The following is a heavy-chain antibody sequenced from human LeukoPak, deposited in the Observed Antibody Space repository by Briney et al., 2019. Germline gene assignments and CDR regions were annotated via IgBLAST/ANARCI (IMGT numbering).Heavy chain of an antibody. D-gene: IGHD7-27*01. V-gene: IGHV1-69*05. CDR1: GYTFTSYG. CDR3: AREVELTGEHI. CDR2: IIPIFGTA. Sequence: SVKVSCKASGYTFTSYGISWVRQAPGQGLEWVGGIIPIFGTANYAQKFQGRVTITTDESTSTAYMELSSLRSEDTAVYYCAREVELTGEHIWGQGTLVTVSS. J-gene: IGHJ4*02.